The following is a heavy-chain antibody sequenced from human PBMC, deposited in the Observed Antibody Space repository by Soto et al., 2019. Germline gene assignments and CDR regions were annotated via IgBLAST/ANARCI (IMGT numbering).Heavy chain of an antibody. CDR2: FSGSGGAT. Sequence: VQVLESGGGLVQPGGSLRLSCAASGFIASNYAMSWVRQAPGKGLEWVAGFSGSGGATFYADSVKGRFTLSRDSSQNTSYLHMNRLRAEDTAVYYCAKAGGDYWGQGTLVTVSS. CDR3: AKAGGDY. V-gene: IGHV3-23*01. CDR1: GFIASNYA. D-gene: IGHD3-10*01. J-gene: IGHJ4*02.